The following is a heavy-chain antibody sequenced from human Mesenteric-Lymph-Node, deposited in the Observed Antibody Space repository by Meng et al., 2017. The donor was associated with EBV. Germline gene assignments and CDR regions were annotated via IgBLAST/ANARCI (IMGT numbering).Heavy chain of an antibody. Sequence: QVQLVEAGAEVKKPGAPVKVSCKASGYTFTSYGISWVRQAPGQGLEWMGWIGAYNGNTNYAQKVQGRVTMTTDTSTTTAYMELNSLRSEDTAVYYCARVDCSGGSCYPDYWGQGTLVTVSS. CDR2: IGAYNGNT. CDR1: GYTFTSYG. D-gene: IGHD2-15*01. J-gene: IGHJ4*02. V-gene: IGHV1-18*01. CDR3: ARVDCSGGSCYPDY.